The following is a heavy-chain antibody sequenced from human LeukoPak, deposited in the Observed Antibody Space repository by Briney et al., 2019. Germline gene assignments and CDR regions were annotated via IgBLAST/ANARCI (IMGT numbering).Heavy chain of an antibody. Sequence: EGSLRLSCAGSGFTFRSYAMNWVRQAPGRGLVWVSWISAGGTTIYYADHVKGRFTISRDNAKNSLYLQTDSLRAEDTAVYYCARDGPYHDVLTGYYNTYFHCWGQGALVTVSS. D-gene: IGHD3-9*01. CDR2: ISAGGTTI. J-gene: IGHJ4*02. V-gene: IGHV3-48*03. CDR1: GFTFRSYA. CDR3: ARDGPYHDVLTGYYNTYFHC.